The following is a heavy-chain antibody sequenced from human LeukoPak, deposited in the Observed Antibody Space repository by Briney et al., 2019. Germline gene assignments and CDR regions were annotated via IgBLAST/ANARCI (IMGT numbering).Heavy chain of an antibody. D-gene: IGHD6-13*01. Sequence: ASMKVSCKASGYTFTSYGISWVRQAPGQGLEWMGWISAHNGNTNYAQKLQGRVTVTTDTSTSTAYMELRSLRSDDTAVYYCARDGFLAAAGKGNWFDPWGQGTLVTVSS. J-gene: IGHJ5*02. CDR1: GYTFTSYG. CDR2: ISAHNGNT. V-gene: IGHV1-18*01. CDR3: ARDGFLAAAGKGNWFDP.